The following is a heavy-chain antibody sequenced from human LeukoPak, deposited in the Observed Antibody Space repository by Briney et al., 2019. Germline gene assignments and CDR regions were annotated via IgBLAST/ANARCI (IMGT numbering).Heavy chain of an antibody. CDR3: ARGVRIPSGWFDP. CDR2: IYYSGST. D-gene: IGHD6-25*01. CDR1: GGSISSGGYY. J-gene: IGHJ5*02. Sequence: SQTLSLTCTVSGGSISSGGYYWSWIRQHPGKGLEWIGYIYYSGSTYYNPSLKSRVTISVDTSKNQLSLKLSSVTAADTAVYYCARGVRIPSGWFDPWGQGTLVTVSS. V-gene: IGHV4-31*03.